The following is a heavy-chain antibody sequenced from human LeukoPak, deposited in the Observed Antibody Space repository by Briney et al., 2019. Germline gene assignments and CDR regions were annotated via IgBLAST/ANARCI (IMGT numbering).Heavy chain of an antibody. CDR1: GFSFSSYG. V-gene: IGHV3-30*02. J-gene: IGHJ4*02. Sequence: GGSLRLSCAASGFSFSSYGMHWVRQAPGKGLEWVAFIRYDGIVKHYADSVKGRLTISRDNAKNTLFVQMNNLRGEDTAVYYCAKGGNSGWNFVDYWGQGTLVTVSS. CDR2: IRYDGIVK. D-gene: IGHD6-19*01. CDR3: AKGGNSGWNFVDY.